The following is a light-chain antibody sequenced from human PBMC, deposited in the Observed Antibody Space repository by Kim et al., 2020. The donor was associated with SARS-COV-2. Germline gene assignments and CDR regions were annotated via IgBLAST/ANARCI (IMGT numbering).Light chain of an antibody. CDR2: DNN. CDR1: SSNNGNNY. Sequence: GQKVTISCSGSSSNNGNNYVSWYQQLPGTAPKLLIYDNNKRPSGIPDRFSGSKSGTSATLGITGLQTGDEADYYCGTWDSSLSGLVFGGGTQLTVL. V-gene: IGLV1-51*01. J-gene: IGLJ3*02. CDR3: GTWDSSLSGLV.